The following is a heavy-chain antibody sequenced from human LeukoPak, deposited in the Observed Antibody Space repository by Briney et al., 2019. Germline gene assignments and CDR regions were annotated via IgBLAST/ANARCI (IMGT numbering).Heavy chain of an antibody. CDR2: IYYSGST. D-gene: IGHD3-10*01. J-gene: IGHJ5*02. V-gene: IGHV4-59*01. CDR3: ARGGYYGSGNDFRFDP. Sequence: SETLSLTCTVSGGSISSYYWSWIRQPPGKGLEWIGYIYYSGSTNYNPSLKSRGTISVDTSKNQFSLKLNSVTAADTAVYYCARGGYYGSGNDFRFDPWGQGTLVTVSS. CDR1: GGSISSYY.